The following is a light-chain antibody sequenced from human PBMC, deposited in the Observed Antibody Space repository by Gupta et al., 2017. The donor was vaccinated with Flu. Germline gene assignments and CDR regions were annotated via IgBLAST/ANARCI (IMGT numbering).Light chain of an antibody. V-gene: IGLV1-44*01. J-gene: IGLJ3*02. CDR2: TND. CDR3: AAWDDTLNGWL. CDR1: SSNIGSNT. Sequence: QPMLTQAPPASATPRPRVTISCSGSSSNIGSNTVSWYRQLPGTAPRLLIYTNDQRPSGVPDRFSGSKSGTSASLAISGLQSDDEADYYCAAWDDTLNGWLCGGGTKVTVL.